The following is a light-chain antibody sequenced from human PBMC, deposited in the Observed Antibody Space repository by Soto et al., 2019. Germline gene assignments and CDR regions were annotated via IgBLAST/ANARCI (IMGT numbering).Light chain of an antibody. V-gene: IGKV1-39*01. J-gene: IGKJ2*01. CDR2: SAS. CDR3: QQGNSTPYT. CDR1: QNIRTY. Sequence: DIQMTQSPSSLSASVGDSVTITCRASQNIRTYLNWYQQKPGKAPKLLIHSASALPRGVPSRFSASGSGTEFTLTMSGLQPEDFATYFCQQGNSTPYTFGQGTKVEIK.